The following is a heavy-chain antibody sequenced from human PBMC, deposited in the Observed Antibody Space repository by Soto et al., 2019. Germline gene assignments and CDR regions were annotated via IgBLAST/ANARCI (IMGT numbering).Heavy chain of an antibody. V-gene: IGHV3-7*01. J-gene: IGHJ4*02. CDR1: GFTFSNYW. Sequence: PGGSLRLSCAASGFTFSNYWLSWVRQAPGKGLEWVANIKEDGSEKYYVDSVKGRFTISRDNAKNSLYLQMNSLRAEDTAVYYCATDYSVVVAATLTFDYWGQGTLVTVSS. CDR3: ATDYSVVVAATLTFDY. CDR2: IKEDGSEK. D-gene: IGHD2-15*01.